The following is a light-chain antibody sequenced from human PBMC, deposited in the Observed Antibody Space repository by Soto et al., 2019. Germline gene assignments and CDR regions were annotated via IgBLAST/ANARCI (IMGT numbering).Light chain of an antibody. CDR2: DGG. V-gene: IGLV3-21*02. CDR3: QVWDHTSDHSYV. Sequence: SYELTQPPSVSVAPGQTARITCGGDNIGSKSVHWYQQKPGQAPVLVVYDGGDRPSGIPARFSGSNSGNTATLTISRVEAGDEADYYCQVWDHTSDHSYVFGTGTKV. CDR1: NIGSKS. J-gene: IGLJ1*01.